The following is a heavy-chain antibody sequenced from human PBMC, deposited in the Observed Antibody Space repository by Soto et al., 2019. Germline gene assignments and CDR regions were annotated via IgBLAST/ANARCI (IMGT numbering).Heavy chain of an antibody. Sequence: SETLSLTCTISDGSISSYYWSWIRQPPGKALEWIGYVYYSGNTNYSPSLKSRVTISVDPSKNQFSLKLSSVTAADTAVYYCARHRRPGSGNRYGLYSWGLGTLVTVSS. D-gene: IGHD6-13*01. CDR1: DGSISSYY. CDR2: VYYSGNT. V-gene: IGHV4-59*08. CDR3: ARHRRPGSGNRYGLYS. J-gene: IGHJ4*02.